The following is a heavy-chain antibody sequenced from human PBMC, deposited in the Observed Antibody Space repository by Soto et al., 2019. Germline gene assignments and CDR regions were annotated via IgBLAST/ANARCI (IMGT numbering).Heavy chain of an antibody. D-gene: IGHD3-3*01. J-gene: IGHJ4*02. V-gene: IGHV4-39*01. CDR2: FYYSEST. CDR1: GGSISSSSFY. Sequence: PSETLSLTSAVSGGSISSSSFYWGWIRQPPGKGLEWIGSFYYSESTYYNPSLKSRVIISVDTSKNQFSLKLSSVTAADTAVYYCATITSFGVDRNYFDYWGQGTLVTGSS. CDR3: ATITSFGVDRNYFDY.